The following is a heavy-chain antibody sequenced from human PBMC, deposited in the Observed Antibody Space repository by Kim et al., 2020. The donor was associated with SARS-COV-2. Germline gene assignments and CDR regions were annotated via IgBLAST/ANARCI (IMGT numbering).Heavy chain of an antibody. Sequence: NPSLKSRVTISVDTSKNQFSLKLGSVTAADTAVYYCARVLDYGGNSGSYYWGQGTLVTVSS. V-gene: IGHV4-30-2*04. J-gene: IGHJ4*02. D-gene: IGHD4-17*01. CDR3: ARVLDYGGNSGSYY.